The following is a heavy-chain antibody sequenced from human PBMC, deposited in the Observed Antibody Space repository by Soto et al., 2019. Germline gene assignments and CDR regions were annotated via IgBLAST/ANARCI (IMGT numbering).Heavy chain of an antibody. V-gene: IGHV1-69*13. Sequence: SVKVSCKASGGTFSSYAISWVRQAPGQGLEWMGGIIPIFGTANYAQKFQGRVTITADESTSTAYMELSSLRSEDTAVYYCARVPMEGYYDSSGYYFFDYWGQGTLVTVSS. CDR3: ARVPMEGYYDSSGYYFFDY. CDR1: GGTFSSYA. D-gene: IGHD3-22*01. CDR2: IIPIFGTA. J-gene: IGHJ4*02.